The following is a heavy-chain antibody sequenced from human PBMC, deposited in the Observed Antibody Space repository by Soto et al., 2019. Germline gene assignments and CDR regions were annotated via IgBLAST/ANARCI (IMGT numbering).Heavy chain of an antibody. CDR1: GFTFSSYA. D-gene: IGHD6-13*01. CDR3: AKTLVGGYSSSWYSPYYMDV. Sequence: GGSLRLSCAASGFTFSSYAMSWVRQAPGKGLEWVSAISGSGGSPYYADSGKGRFTISWDNSKNTLYLQMNSLRAEDTAVYYCAKTLVGGYSSSWYSPYYMDVWGKGTTVTVSS. J-gene: IGHJ6*03. V-gene: IGHV3-23*01. CDR2: ISGSGGSP.